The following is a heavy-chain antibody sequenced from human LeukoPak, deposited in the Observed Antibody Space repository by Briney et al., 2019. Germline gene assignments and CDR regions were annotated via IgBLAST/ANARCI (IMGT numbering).Heavy chain of an antibody. Sequence: PGGSLRLSCAASGFTFSSYWMTWVRQAPGKGLEWVANIKLDGSEKYYVDSVKGRFTISRDDAKNSLNLQMNNLRAEDTAVYYCARISSSRYYFDFWGQGTLVTVSS. CDR2: IKLDGSEK. CDR3: ARISSSRYYFDF. D-gene: IGHD6-13*01. J-gene: IGHJ4*02. V-gene: IGHV3-7*01. CDR1: GFTFSSYW.